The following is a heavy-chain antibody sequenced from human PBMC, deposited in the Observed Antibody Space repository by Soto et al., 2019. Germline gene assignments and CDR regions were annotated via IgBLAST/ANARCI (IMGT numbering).Heavy chain of an antibody. Sequence: GASVKVSCKASGGTFSSYAISWVRQAPGQGLEWMGGIIPIFGTANYAQKFQGRVTITADESTSTAYMELSSLRSEDTAVYYCASWFGRAPIPVNWFDPWGQGTLVTVSS. CDR2: IIPIFGTA. D-gene: IGHD3-10*01. CDR1: GGTFSSYA. J-gene: IGHJ5*02. V-gene: IGHV1-69*13. CDR3: ASWFGRAPIPVNWFDP.